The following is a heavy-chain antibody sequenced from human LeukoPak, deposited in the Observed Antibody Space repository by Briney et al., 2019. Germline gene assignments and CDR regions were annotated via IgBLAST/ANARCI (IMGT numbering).Heavy chain of an antibody. CDR1: GGSISSGSHY. Sequence: QPSETLSLTCTVSGGSISSGSHYWGWIRQPPGKGLEWIVNVYYSGSAFYNPSLKSRVTISVDTSKNQFSLKLSSVTAADTAVYYCAAVHLDRFLGQWPRPTSMGVWGQGTTVTVSS. CDR2: VYYSGSA. D-gene: IGHD6-19*01. CDR3: AAVHLDRFLGQWPRPTSMGV. J-gene: IGHJ6*02. V-gene: IGHV4-39*07.